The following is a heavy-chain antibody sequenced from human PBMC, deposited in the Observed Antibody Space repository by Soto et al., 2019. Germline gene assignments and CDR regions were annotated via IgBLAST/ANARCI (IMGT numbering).Heavy chain of an antibody. V-gene: IGHV5-10-1*01. Sequence: PGESLKISCNGSGYSFTSYWISWVRQMPGKGLEWMGRIDPSDSYTNYSPSFQGHVTISADKSISTAYLQWSSLKASDTAMYYCARRYGCSGGSCYLYDYWGQGTLVTVSS. CDR2: IDPSDSYT. D-gene: IGHD2-15*01. J-gene: IGHJ4*02. CDR3: ARRYGCSGGSCYLYDY. CDR1: GYSFTSYW.